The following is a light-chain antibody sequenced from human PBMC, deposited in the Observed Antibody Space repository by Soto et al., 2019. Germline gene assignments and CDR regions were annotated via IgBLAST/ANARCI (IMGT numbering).Light chain of an antibody. CDR3: QQRSNWLWT. CDR1: QSVSSY. V-gene: IGKV3-11*01. CDR2: DAS. Sequence: EIVLTQSPATLSLSPGERATLSCRASQSVSSYLAWYQQKPGQAPRLLIYDASNRATGIPAMFSGSGSGTDFTLTISSLEPEDFEVYYCQQRSNWLWTFGQGTKVEIK. J-gene: IGKJ1*01.